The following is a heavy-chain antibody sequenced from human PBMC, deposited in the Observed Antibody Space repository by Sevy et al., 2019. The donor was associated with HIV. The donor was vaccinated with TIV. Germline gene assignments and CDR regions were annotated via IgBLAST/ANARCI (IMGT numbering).Heavy chain of an antibody. D-gene: IGHD2-15*01. J-gene: IGHJ4*02. Sequence: GGSLRLSCAASGFTVSSNYMSWVRQAPGKGLEWVSVIYSGGSTYYADSVKGRFTISRDNSKNTLYLQMNSLRAEDTAMYYCVREILGYCSGGSCYSHPSGFDYWGQGTLVTVSS. CDR3: VREILGYCSGGSCYSHPSGFDY. CDR1: GFTVSSNY. V-gene: IGHV3-53*01. CDR2: IYSGGST.